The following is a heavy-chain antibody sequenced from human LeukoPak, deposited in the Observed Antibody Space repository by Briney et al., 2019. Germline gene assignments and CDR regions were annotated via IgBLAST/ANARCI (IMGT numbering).Heavy chain of an antibody. CDR3: ASRGSGYRYFQH. D-gene: IGHD5-12*01. J-gene: IGHJ1*01. V-gene: IGHV4-59*01. CDR2: IYYSGST. CDR1: GGSISSYY. Sequence: SETLSLTCTVSGGSISSYYWSWIRQPPGKGLEWIGYIYYSGSTDYNPSLKSRVTISVDTSKNQFSLKLSSVTAADTAVYYCASRGSGYRYFQHWGQGTLVTVSS.